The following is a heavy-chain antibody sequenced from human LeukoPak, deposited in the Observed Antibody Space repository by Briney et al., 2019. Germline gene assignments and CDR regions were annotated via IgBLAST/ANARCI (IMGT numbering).Heavy chain of an antibody. D-gene: IGHD1-1*01. CDR1: GYSISNGHV. Sequence: SETLSLTCSVSGYSISNGHVWAWIRQPPGKGLEWIGTIHHSGNTYYNPSLQSRVTVSVDTSRNQFSLRVYSVTAADPGAYYCARIDWTPDSWGQGTLVTVSS. CDR3: ARIDWTPDS. J-gene: IGHJ4*02. V-gene: IGHV4-38-2*02. CDR2: IHHSGNT.